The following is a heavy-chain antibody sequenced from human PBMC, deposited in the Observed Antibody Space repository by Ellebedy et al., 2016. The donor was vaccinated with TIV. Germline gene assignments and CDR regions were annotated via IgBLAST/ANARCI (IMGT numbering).Heavy chain of an antibody. CDR2: IYYSGST. Sequence: SETLSLXXTVSGGSISSYDWSWIRQPPGKGLEWIGYIYYSGSTNYNPSPKNRVTISVDTSKNQFSLKLSSVTAADTAVYYCARGPSDDAFDIWGRGTMVTVAS. J-gene: IGHJ3*02. V-gene: IGHV4-59*01. CDR3: ARGPSDDAFDI. CDR1: GGSISSYD.